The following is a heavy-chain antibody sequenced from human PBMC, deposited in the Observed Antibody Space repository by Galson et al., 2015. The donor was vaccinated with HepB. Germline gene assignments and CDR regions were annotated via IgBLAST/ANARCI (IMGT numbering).Heavy chain of an antibody. J-gene: IGHJ4*02. V-gene: IGHV1-18*01. CDR1: GYTFTSYG. D-gene: IGHD3-22*01. CDR2: ISAYNGNT. Sequence: SVKVSCKASGYTFTSYGISWVRQAPGQGLEWMGWISAYNGNTNYAQKLQGRVTMTTDTSTSTVYMELKSLRSDDTAVYYCARVEIVVVITGLRPKYFDYWGQGTLVTVSS. CDR3: ARVEIVVVITGLRPKYFDY.